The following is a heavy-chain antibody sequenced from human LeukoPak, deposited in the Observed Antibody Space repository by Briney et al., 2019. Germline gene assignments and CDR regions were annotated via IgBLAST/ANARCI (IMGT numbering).Heavy chain of an antibody. V-gene: IGHV3-21*01. CDR3: ARVFRGYCSSTSCYQLDY. CDR2: ISSSSSYI. D-gene: IGHD2-2*01. J-gene: IGHJ4*02. CDR1: GFTFSSYS. Sequence: GGSLRLSCAASGFTFSSYSMNWVRQAPGKGLEWVSSISSSSSYIYYADSVKGRFTITRDNAKNSLYLQMNSLRAEDTAVYYCARVFRGYCSSTSCYQLDYWGQGTLVTVSS.